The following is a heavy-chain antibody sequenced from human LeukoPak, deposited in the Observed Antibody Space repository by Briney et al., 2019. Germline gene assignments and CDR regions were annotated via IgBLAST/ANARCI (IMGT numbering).Heavy chain of an antibody. CDR3: ARDRERAFDI. J-gene: IGHJ3*02. CDR1: GGSISGYY. CDR2: ISYSGST. V-gene: IGHV4-59*01. D-gene: IGHD1-26*01. Sequence: PSETLSLTCTVSGGSISGYYWSWIRQPPGKGLEWIGYISYSGSTNYNPSLKSRVTISVDTSKNQFSLKLSSVTVADTAVYYCARDRERAFDIWGQGTLVTVSS.